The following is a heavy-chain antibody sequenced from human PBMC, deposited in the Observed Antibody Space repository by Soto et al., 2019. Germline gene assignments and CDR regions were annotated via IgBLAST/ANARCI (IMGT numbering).Heavy chain of an antibody. V-gene: IGHV1-8*01. CDR1: GYTFTSHE. CDR2: MNPDSGIT. D-gene: IGHD3-22*01. J-gene: IGHJ1*01. CDR3: ARGRMAYDSSVYQVIQH. Sequence: GASVKVSCKTSGYTFTSHESNWVRQATGQGLEWMGWMNPDSGITAYAQKFQGRVTMTRDTSISTAYMELSSLRSEDTAVYYCARGRMAYDSSVYQVIQHWGQGTLVTVSS.